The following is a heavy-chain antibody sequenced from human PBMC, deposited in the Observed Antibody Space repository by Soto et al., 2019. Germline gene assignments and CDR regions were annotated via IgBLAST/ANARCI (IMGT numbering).Heavy chain of an antibody. CDR2: VNAYNGNT. CDR1: GYTFTSFG. D-gene: IGHD6-6*01. V-gene: IGHV1-18*01. J-gene: IGHJ1*01. CDR3: AIGAEEIAAHVI. Sequence: QVHLVQSGPEVKEPGASVKVSCKASGYTFTSFGVNWVRQAPGQGLEWIGWVNAYNGNTKYSQSFQGRVTMTADTATYTAYLEVESLRSADTATYYCAIGAEEIAAHVIWGQGTPVIVSS.